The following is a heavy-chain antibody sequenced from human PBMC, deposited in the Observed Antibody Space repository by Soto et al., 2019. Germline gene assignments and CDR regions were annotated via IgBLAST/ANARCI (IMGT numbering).Heavy chain of an antibody. Sequence: PSETLSLTCTVSGGSISSSSYYWGWIRQPPGKGLEWIGSIYYSGSTYYNPSLKSRVTISVDTSKNQFSLKLSSVTAADTAVYYCAGIIAAAGTKDYWGQGTLVTVSS. J-gene: IGHJ4*02. CDR3: AGIIAAAGTKDY. V-gene: IGHV4-39*01. CDR2: IYYSGST. CDR1: GGSISSSSYY. D-gene: IGHD6-13*01.